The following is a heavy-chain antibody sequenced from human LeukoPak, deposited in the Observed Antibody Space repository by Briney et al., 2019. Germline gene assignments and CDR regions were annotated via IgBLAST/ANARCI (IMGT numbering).Heavy chain of an antibody. CDR3: ARVGDHFHWFLDL. Sequence: PGGSLRLSRAASGFSVSTNYMNWVRQAPGKGLEWVSILYRGIATYYSDSVKGRFTISRDDSTNILFLHMTSLKAEDTAIYYCARVGDHFHWFLDLWGRGTLVTVSS. CDR1: GFSVSTNY. D-gene: IGHD2-21*01. CDR2: LYRGIAT. V-gene: IGHV3-53*01. J-gene: IGHJ2*01.